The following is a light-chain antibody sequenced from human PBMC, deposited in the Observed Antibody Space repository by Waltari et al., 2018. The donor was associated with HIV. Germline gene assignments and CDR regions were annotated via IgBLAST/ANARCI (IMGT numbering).Light chain of an antibody. Sequence: QSALTQPASVSGSPGQSITISCTGTSGDVGGYDYVSWYQQHPGKAPKLMIYDVSNRTSGVSSGVSGSKSGSTASLLISVRQGEEEADYYYRSYTSSSTRVFGTGTAVT. J-gene: IGLJ1*01. V-gene: IGLV2-14*03. CDR3: RSYTSSSTRV. CDR1: SGDVGGYDY. CDR2: DVS.